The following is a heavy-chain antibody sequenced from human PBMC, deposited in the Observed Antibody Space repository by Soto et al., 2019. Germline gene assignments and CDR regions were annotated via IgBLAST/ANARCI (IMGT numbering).Heavy chain of an antibody. CDR2: ISAYNGNT. V-gene: IGHV1-18*01. J-gene: IGHJ6*03. CDR3: ARQLELRSYYMDV. CDR1: GYTFTSYG. Sequence: QVQLVQSGAEVKKPGASVKVSCKASGYTFTSYGISWVRQAPGQGLEWMVWISAYNGNTNYAQKLQGRVTLTTDPSTSRAYMELRSLKSDDTAVYYFARQLELRSYYMDVWGKGTTVTVSS. D-gene: IGHD1-7*01.